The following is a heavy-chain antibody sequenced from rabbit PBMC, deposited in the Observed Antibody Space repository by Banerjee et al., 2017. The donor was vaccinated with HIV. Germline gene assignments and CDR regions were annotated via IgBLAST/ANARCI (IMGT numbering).Heavy chain of an antibody. CDR3: ARAGAGAYGYVEHFNL. Sequence: QLEESAGGLVQPGGSLKLSCKASGFTLSSYYMNWVRQAPGKGLEWIGYIDPVFGITYYANWVSGRFSISRENAQNTVFLQMTSLTAADTATYFCARAGAGAYGYVEHFNLWGPGTLVTVS. CDR1: GFTLSSYY. V-gene: IGHV1S7*01. CDR2: IDPVFGIT. D-gene: IGHD6-1*01. J-gene: IGHJ4*01.